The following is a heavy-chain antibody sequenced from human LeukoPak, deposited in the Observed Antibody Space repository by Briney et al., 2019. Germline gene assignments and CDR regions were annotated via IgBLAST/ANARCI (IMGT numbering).Heavy chain of an antibody. J-gene: IGHJ4*02. CDR3: ARGQQLVPGYSYGWWWGLGY. CDR2: IYYSGST. V-gene: IGHV4-59*01. CDR1: GGSISSYY. Sequence: PSETLSLTCTVSGGSISSYYWSWIRQPPGKGLEWIGYIYYSGSTNYNPSLKSRVTISVDTSKNQFSLKLSSVTAADTAVYYCARGQQLVPGYSYGWWWGLGYWGQGTLVTVSS. D-gene: IGHD5-18*01.